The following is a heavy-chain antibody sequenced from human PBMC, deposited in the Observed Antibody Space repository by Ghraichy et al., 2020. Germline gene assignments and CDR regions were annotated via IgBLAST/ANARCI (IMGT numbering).Heavy chain of an antibody. Sequence: ETLSLTCAVYGGSFSGYYWSWIRQPPGKGLEWIGEINHSGSTNYNPSLKSRVTISVDTSKNQFSLKLSSVTAADTAVYYCARGGYDFWSGYYRSFDYWGQGTLVTVSS. CDR2: INHSGST. V-gene: IGHV4-34*01. CDR3: ARGGYDFWSGYYRSFDY. J-gene: IGHJ4*02. CDR1: GGSFSGYY. D-gene: IGHD3-3*01.